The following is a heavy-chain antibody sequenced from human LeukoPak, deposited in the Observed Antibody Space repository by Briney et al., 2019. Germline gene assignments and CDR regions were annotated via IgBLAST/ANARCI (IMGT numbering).Heavy chain of an antibody. V-gene: IGHV3-21*01. CDR3: AREEQQLVGWFDP. Sequence: GGSLRLSCAASGFTFNSYSMSWVRQAPGKGLEWVSSISSSSSYIYYADSVKGRFTISRDNAKNSLYLQMNSLRAEDTAVYYCAREEQQLVGWFDPWGQGTLVTVSS. J-gene: IGHJ5*02. CDR2: ISSSSSYI. CDR1: GFTFNSYS. D-gene: IGHD6-13*01.